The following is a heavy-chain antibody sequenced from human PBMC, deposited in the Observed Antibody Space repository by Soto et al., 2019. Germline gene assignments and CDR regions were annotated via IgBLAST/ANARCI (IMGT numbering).Heavy chain of an antibody. J-gene: IGHJ6*02. Sequence: QVQVQESGPGLVKPSETLSLTCTVSGGSITSFYWGWIRQSPGKGLEWIAYFYHTGTTNYNPSLNSRVTISVDTSKNQFSLTLNSVTAADTAIYYCARDLSGWGSYYGLDVWGPGNTVTVSS. CDR2: FYHTGTT. D-gene: IGHD6-19*01. V-gene: IGHV4-59*01. CDR1: GGSITSFY. CDR3: ARDLSGWGSYYGLDV.